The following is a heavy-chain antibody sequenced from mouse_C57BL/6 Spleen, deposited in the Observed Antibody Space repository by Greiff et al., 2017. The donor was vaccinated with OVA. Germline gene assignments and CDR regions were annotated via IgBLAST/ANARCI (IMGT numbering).Heavy chain of an antibody. Sequence: VQLKESGPGLVAPSQRLSITCTVSGFSLTSYGVHWVRQPPGKGLEWLVVIWSDGSTTYNSALKSRLSISKDNSKSQVFLKMNSLQTDDTARYYCARGGHYYGSSYEDFDVWGTGTTVTVSS. CDR1: GFSLTSYG. CDR3: ARGGHYYGSSYEDFDV. CDR2: IWSDGST. J-gene: IGHJ1*03. V-gene: IGHV2-6*03. D-gene: IGHD1-1*01.